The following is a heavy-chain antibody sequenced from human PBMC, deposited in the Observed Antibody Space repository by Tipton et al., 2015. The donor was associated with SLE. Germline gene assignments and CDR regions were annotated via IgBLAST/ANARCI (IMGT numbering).Heavy chain of an antibody. J-gene: IGHJ3*02. CDR3: ARTLDTLDI. Sequence: TLSLTCAVYGRSFIGSYWTWIRQPPGKGLEWIGYIYYSGNINYNPSLKSRVTISVDTSKNQFSLKLSSVTAADTAVYYCARTLDTLDIWGQGTMVTVSS. V-gene: IGHV4-59*08. CDR2: IYYSGNI. CDR1: GRSFIGSY.